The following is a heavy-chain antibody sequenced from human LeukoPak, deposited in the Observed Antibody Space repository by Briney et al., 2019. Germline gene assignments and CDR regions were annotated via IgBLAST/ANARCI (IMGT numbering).Heavy chain of an antibody. V-gene: IGHV3-30-3*01. CDR1: GFTFSSYA. Sequence: QPGRSLRLSCAASGFTFSSYAMHWVRQAPGKGLEWVAVISYDGSNKYYADSVKGRFTISRDNSKNTLYLQMNSLRAEDTAVYYCARDSGGSMIVVAFDYWGQGTLVTVSS. CDR2: ISYDGSNK. J-gene: IGHJ4*02. CDR3: ARDSGGSMIVVAFDY. D-gene: IGHD3-22*01.